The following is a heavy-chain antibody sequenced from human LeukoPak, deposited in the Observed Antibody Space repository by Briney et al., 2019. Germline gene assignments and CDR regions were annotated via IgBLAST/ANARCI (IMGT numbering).Heavy chain of an antibody. J-gene: IGHJ4*02. D-gene: IGHD3-22*01. Sequence: GESLKISCKGSGYSFTSYWIGWMRQMPGKGLEWMGIIYPGDSDTRYSPSFQGQVTISADKSISTAYLQWSSLKASDTAMYYCARHSMPGYYDSSGYYYDLGYWGQGTLVTVSS. CDR2: IYPGDSDT. CDR3: ARHSMPGYYDSSGYYYDLGY. V-gene: IGHV5-51*01. CDR1: GYSFTSYW.